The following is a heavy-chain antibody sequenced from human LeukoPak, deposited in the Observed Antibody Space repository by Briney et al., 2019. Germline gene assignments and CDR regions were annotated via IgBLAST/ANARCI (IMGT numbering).Heavy chain of an antibody. D-gene: IGHD3-10*01. Sequence: PSETLSLTCTVSGGSISSGGYYWSWIRQRPGKGLEWIGYIYYSGSTYYNPSLKSRVTISVDTSKNQFSLKLSSVTAADTAVYYCARELIWFGEFSGYGMDVWGKGTTVTVSS. CDR3: ARELIWFGEFSGYGMDV. CDR2: IYYSGST. J-gene: IGHJ6*04. CDR1: GGSISSGGYY. V-gene: IGHV4-31*03.